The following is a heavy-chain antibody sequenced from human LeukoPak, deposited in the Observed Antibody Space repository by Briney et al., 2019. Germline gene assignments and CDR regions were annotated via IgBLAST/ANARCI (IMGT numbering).Heavy chain of an antibody. CDR3: ASDDRHDNYGDYAPPPSNSMDV. D-gene: IGHD4-17*01. CDR1: RYTFTGYY. J-gene: IGHJ6*02. Sequence: GASVKVSCKASRYTFTGYYLHWVRQAPGQGLEWMGWINPNSGGTNYAQKFQGRVTMTRDTSISTAYMELSRLRSDDTAVYYCASDDRHDNYGDYAPPPSNSMDVWGQGTTVTVSS. V-gene: IGHV1-2*02. CDR2: INPNSGGT.